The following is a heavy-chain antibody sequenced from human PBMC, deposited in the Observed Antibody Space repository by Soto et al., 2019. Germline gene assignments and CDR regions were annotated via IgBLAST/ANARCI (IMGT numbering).Heavy chain of an antibody. Sequence: EVQLLESGGGLVQPGGSLRLSCATSGFTFSSYAMSWVRQAPGKGLEWVSPISGSGGSTYYADSVKGRFTISRDNSKNTLYLQMNSLRAEDTAVYYGARGYDIVSRFDYWGQGNLVTVSS. V-gene: IGHV3-23*01. CDR2: ISGSGGST. CDR3: ARGYDIVSRFDY. CDR1: GFTFSSYA. J-gene: IGHJ4*02. D-gene: IGHD3-9*01.